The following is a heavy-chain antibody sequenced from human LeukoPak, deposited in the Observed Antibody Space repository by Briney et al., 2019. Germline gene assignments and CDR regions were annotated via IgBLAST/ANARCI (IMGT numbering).Heavy chain of an antibody. CDR1: GGSLSSYY. Sequence: SETLSLTCTVSGGSLSSYYWSWIRQPAGKGLEWIGRVYTSGITDYNPSLKSRVTMSVDTSKNQFSLKLSSVTAADTAVYYCARSRGNYYDSDAFDIWGQGTMVTVSS. D-gene: IGHD3-22*01. CDR2: VYTSGIT. V-gene: IGHV4-4*07. CDR3: ARSRGNYYDSDAFDI. J-gene: IGHJ3*02.